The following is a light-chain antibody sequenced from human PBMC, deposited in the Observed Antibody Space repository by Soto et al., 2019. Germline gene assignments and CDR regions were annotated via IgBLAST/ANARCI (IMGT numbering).Light chain of an antibody. V-gene: IGKV3-20*01. J-gene: IGKJ1*01. CDR1: QSVSSTF. CDR3: GQFVSSPPRT. Sequence: EIVLTQSPGTLSLSPGERATLSCRTSQSVSSTFLAWYQQKPGQAPRLLIFGGSNRATGIPDRFSGTGSGTDFTLTISRLEPEDFAVYYCGQFVSSPPRTFGQGTKVEIK. CDR2: GGS.